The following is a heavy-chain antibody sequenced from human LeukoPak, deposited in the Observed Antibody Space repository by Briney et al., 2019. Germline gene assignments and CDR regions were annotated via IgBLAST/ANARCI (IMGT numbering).Heavy chain of an antibody. D-gene: IGHD5-12*01. CDR2: MYSGGNT. J-gene: IGHJ4*02. V-gene: IGHV3-66*02. CDR1: GFTITSNY. Sequence: GGSLRLSCAASGFTITSNYMSWVRQAPGKGLEWVAAMYSGGNTYYADSVRGRFTISRDSSMNTLYLQMNSLRGEDTAVYYCAGAMGYDLFDYWGQGALVTVSS. CDR3: AGAMGYDLFDY.